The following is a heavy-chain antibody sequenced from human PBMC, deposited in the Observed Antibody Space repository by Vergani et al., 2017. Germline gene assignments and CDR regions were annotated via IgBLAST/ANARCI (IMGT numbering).Heavy chain of an antibody. CDR1: GFTSSYYG. V-gene: IGHV3-30*03. CDR3: STKSCGTTGCQIGYFRE. Sequence: QVHLVESGGGVVQPGRSLRLSCVVSGFTSSYYGLHWVRQAPGKGLELVAVISYDGTQKYYEDSVKGRFTISRDHSKSSLYLQMNSLRTEDTAVYYCSTKSCGTTGCQIGYFREWGQGTLVTVSS. CDR2: ISYDGTQK. D-gene: IGHD1-1*01. J-gene: IGHJ1*01.